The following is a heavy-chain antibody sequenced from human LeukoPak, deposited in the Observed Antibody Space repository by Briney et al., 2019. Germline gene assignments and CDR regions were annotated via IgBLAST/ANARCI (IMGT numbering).Heavy chain of an antibody. V-gene: IGHV3-21*01. CDR3: ARVSWSPGTSYYYMDV. D-gene: IGHD1-1*01. Sequence: GGSLRLSCAASGFTLSSYSMNWVRQAPGKGLEWVSSISSSSSYIYYADSVKGRFTISRDNAKNSLYLQMNSLRAEDTAVFYCARVSWSPGTSYYYMDVWGEGTTVTVSS. J-gene: IGHJ6*03. CDR2: ISSSSSYI. CDR1: GFTLSSYS.